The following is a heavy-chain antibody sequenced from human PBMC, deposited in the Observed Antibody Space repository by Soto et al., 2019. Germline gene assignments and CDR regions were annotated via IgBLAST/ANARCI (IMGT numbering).Heavy chain of an antibody. D-gene: IGHD3-10*01. V-gene: IGHV4-59*08. CDR1: GGSISSYY. CDR2: MYNSGST. Sequence: LCGGSISSYYWTWIRQPPGKGLEWIGFMYNSGSTHYNPSLKSRVTISLDTSKNQFSLNLRSVTAADTAVYYCASMGYHYGSGSYPLDYWGQGTLVTVSS. J-gene: IGHJ4*02. CDR3: ASMGYHYGSGSYPLDY.